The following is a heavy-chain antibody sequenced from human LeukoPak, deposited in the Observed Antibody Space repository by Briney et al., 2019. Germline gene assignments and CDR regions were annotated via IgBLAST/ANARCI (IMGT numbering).Heavy chain of an antibody. V-gene: IGHV3-7*01. D-gene: IGHD1-1*01. CDR2: TKQDGSEK. CDR3: ASLGN. CDR1: GFPFSDYW. J-gene: IGHJ4*02. Sequence: PGGSLRLSCAASGFPFSDYWMNWVRQAPGKGLEWVANTKQDGSEKFYVDSVKGRFTISRDNAKNSLFLQMNSLRADDTAVYYCASLGNWGQGTLVTVSS.